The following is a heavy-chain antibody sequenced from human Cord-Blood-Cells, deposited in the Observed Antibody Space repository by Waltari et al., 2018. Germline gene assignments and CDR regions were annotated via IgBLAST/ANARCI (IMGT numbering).Heavy chain of an antibody. D-gene: IGHD5-18*01. CDR1: GCTFSSYW. Sequence: EVQLVESGGGLVQPGGSLRLSCAASGCTFSSYWMSWVRQAPGKGLEWVANIKQDGSEKYYVDSVKGRFTISRDNAKNSLYLQMNSLRAEDTAVYYCASLGYSYADWGQGTLVTVSS. J-gene: IGHJ4*02. V-gene: IGHV3-7*01. CDR2: IKQDGSEK. CDR3: ASLGYSYAD.